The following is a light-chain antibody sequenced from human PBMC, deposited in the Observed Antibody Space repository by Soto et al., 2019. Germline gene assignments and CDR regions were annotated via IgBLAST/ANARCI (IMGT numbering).Light chain of an antibody. CDR2: LAS. V-gene: IGKV2-28*01. CDR1: QCLLHTNAYHY. CDR3: MQPLDLPVT. J-gene: IGKJ5*01. Sequence: ETLLTQLPLSLSVTPGEPASISCRSSQCLLHTNAYHYVDWYLQKPGQSPQLLTYLASYRASGVPDRFSGSGSGTEFTLRISRVEAEDVGLYYCMQPLDLPVTFGQGTRLEMK.